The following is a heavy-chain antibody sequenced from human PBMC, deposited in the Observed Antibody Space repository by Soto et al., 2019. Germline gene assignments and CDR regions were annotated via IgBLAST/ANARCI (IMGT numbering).Heavy chain of an antibody. J-gene: IGHJ5*02. CDR3: ARVRYNWNGRTRNWFDP. CDR2: MNPNSGNT. CDR1: GYTFTSYD. V-gene: IGHV1-8*01. D-gene: IGHD1-20*01. Sequence: QMQLVQSGAEVKKPGASVKVSCKASGYTFTSYDINWVRQATGQGLEWMGWMNPNSGNTGYAQKFQGRATMTRNTSISTAYMELSSPGSEDTAGYYCARVRYNWNGRTRNWFDPWGQGTLVTVSS.